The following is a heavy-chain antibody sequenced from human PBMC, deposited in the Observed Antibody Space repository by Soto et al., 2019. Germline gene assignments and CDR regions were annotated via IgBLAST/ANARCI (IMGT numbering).Heavy chain of an antibody. D-gene: IGHD4-17*01. CDR1: GGTFSTYG. CDR2: IIPKFGTT. CDR3: AREVDPYYGGNSLSLDY. Sequence: QVQLVQSGAEVKKPGSSVKVSCKASGGTFSTYGINWVRLAPGQGLEWMRWIIPKFGTTKNAQKFQGRVTLTADESTNTAYMELQYLRSEDTAVYFCAREVDPYYGGNSLSLDYWGQGTLVTVSS. J-gene: IGHJ4*02. V-gene: IGHV1-69*13.